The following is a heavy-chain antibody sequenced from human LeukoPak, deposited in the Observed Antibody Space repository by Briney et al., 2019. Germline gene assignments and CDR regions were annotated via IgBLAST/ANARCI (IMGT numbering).Heavy chain of an antibody. CDR3: ARDAGKRNRNSWYKVYYYYYMDV. V-gene: IGHV4-4*07. CDR2: IYSSGST. J-gene: IGHJ6*03. CDR1: GGSMTNYY. Sequence: SETLSVTCTVSGGSMTNYYRSWIRQPAGKGLEWIGRIYSSGSTNFKSSLKSRVSMSVDTSTNQFSLNISSVSAADSAVYYCARDAGKRNRNSWYKVYYYYYMDVWGKGTTVTVSS. D-gene: IGHD6-13*01.